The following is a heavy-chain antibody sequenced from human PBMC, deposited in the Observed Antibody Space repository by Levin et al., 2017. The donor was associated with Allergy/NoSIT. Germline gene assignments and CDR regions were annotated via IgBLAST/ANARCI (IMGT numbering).Heavy chain of an antibody. CDR1: GFSLSTSGMC. J-gene: IGHJ4*02. V-gene: IGHV2-70*11. CDR2: IDWDDDK. Sequence: SGPTLVKPPQTLTLTCTFSGFSLSTSGMCVSWIRQPPGKALEWLARIDWDDDKYYSTSLKTRLTISKDTSKNQVVLTMTNMDPVDTATYYCARMGYDILTGYPGEFDYWGQGTLVTVSS. CDR3: ARMGYDILTGYPGEFDY. D-gene: IGHD3-9*01.